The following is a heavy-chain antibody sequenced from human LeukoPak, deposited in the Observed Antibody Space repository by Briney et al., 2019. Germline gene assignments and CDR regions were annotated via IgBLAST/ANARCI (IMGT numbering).Heavy chain of an antibody. J-gene: IGHJ6*03. CDR1: GFTFDDYA. Sequence: GGSLRLSCAASGFTFDDYAMHWVRHAPGKGLEWVSFISGDGGSTYYADSVKGRFTISRDNSKNSLYLQMNSRRTEDTALYYCAKGTPPYYDFWSTYYYYMDVWGKGTTVTVSS. CDR2: ISGDGGST. CDR3: AKGTPPYYDFWSTYYYYMDV. D-gene: IGHD3-3*01. V-gene: IGHV3-43*02.